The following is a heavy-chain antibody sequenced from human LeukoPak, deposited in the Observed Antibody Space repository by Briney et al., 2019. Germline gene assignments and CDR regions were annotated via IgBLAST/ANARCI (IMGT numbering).Heavy chain of an antibody. CDR1: GYTFTSYA. V-gene: IGHV7-4-1*02. Sequence: ASVKVSCKASGYTFTSYAMNWVRQAPGQGLEWMGWINTNTGNPTYAQGFTGRFVFSVDTSVSTAYLQISSLKAEDTAVYYCASIGTTGTTRHFDYWGQGTLVTVSS. CDR2: INTNTGNP. J-gene: IGHJ4*02. D-gene: IGHD1-1*01. CDR3: ASIGTTGTTRHFDY.